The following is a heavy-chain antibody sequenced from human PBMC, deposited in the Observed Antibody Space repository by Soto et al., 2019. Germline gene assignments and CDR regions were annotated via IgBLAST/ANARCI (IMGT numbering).Heavy chain of an antibody. J-gene: IGHJ6*02. CDR2: IIPIFGIP. Sequence: QVQLVQSGAEVKKPGPSVKVSCKASGGTFSRNSITWVRQPPGHGLEWLGRIIPIFGIPTYAQKFQGRVTITADESTSTAYMELSSLRSDDTAVYYCAREDRDRETGLVPAAIDGMDVWGQGTTVTVSS. CDR3: AREDRDRETGLVPAAIDGMDV. D-gene: IGHD2-2*01. V-gene: IGHV1-69*08. CDR1: GGTFSRNS.